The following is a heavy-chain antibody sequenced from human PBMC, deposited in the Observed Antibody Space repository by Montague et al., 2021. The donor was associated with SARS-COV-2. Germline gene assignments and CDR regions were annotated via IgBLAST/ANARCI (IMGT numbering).Heavy chain of an antibody. CDR3: ASMVRAQVYYFDY. CDR1: GGSISSSSYY. Sequence: SETLSLTCTVSGGSISSSSYYWGWIRRPPGKGLEWIGSIFYSGSTDYHPSLKSRVTISVDTSKNQFSLKLSSVTAADTAVYYCASMVRAQVYYFDYWGQGTLVTVSS. J-gene: IGHJ4*02. V-gene: IGHV4-39*01. CDR2: IFYSGST. D-gene: IGHD3-10*01.